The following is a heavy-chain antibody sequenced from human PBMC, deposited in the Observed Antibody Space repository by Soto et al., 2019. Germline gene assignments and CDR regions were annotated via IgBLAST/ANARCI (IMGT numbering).Heavy chain of an antibody. J-gene: IGHJ6*02. V-gene: IGHV3-30-3*01. Sequence: QMQLVESGGAVVQPGGSLRISCAASGFTFINYVLHWVRQTPGRGLEWVAVISYDGSDIYYADSVKGRFTISRDNSRDTLYIQMNSLRGEDTAVYFCARVGNYGDSPSYNYAMDVWGQGTTVTVSS. CDR1: GFTFINYV. CDR3: ARVGNYGDSPSYNYAMDV. D-gene: IGHD4-17*01. CDR2: ISYDGSDI.